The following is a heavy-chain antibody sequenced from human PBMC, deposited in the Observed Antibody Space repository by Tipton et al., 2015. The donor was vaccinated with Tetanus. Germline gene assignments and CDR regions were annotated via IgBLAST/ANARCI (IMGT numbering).Heavy chain of an antibody. V-gene: IGHV4-34*01. J-gene: IGHJ4*02. D-gene: IGHD6-13*01. CDR2: ISASGST. CDR3: ARSIAAAAVRPYDF. CDR1: GESFSGHY. Sequence: TLSLTCAVSGESFSGHYWSWIRQAPGNGLEWVGEISASGSTNYNPSLESRITMSVDTTKKRISLRLASLMAADTAVYFCARSIAAAAVRPYDFWGQGTLVTVTS.